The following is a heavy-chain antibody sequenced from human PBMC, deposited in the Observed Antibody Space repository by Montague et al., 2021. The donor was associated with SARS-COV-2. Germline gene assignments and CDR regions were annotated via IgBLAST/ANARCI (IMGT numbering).Heavy chain of an antibody. V-gene: IGHV3-48*03. CDR2: ISTSAYTT. Sequence: SLRLSCAAPGFTFSNYDMNWVCQAPGKGPEWISYISTSAYTTSYAGSVKGRFTISRDNGKNSLYLQMNSLRVEDTAVYYCTRDYRSIVGDGLDIWGQGTKVTVSS. CDR3: TRDYRSIVGDGLDI. D-gene: IGHD3-16*02. J-gene: IGHJ3*02. CDR1: GFTFSNYD.